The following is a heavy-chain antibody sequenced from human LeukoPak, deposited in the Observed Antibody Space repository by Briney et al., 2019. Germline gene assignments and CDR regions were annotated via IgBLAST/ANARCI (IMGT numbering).Heavy chain of an antibody. Sequence: GGSLRLSCAASGCTLSSNYMSWVRQAPGKGLEGVSVIYSGGSTYYTESVKGRFTISRDNSKNTLYLQMNSLRAEDTAVYYCATEKAQRRWSYYDTWGGRGWFDPWGQGTLVTVSS. D-gene: IGHD3-22*01. V-gene: IGHV3-53*01. CDR3: ATEKAQRRWSYYDTWGGRGWFDP. CDR2: IYSGGST. CDR1: GCTLSSNY. J-gene: IGHJ5*02.